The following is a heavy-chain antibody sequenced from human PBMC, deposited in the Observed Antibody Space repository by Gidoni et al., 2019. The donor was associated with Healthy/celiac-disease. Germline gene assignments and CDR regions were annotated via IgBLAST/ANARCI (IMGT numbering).Heavy chain of an antibody. Sequence: EVQLVESGGGLVKPGGSLRLSCAASGFTFSSYSMNWVRQAPGKGLEWVSSISSSSSYIYYADSVKGRFTISRDNAKNSLYLQMNSLRAEDTAVYYCARDLLADGSGSYVSPYYYYGMDVWGQGTTVTVSS. V-gene: IGHV3-21*01. J-gene: IGHJ6*02. D-gene: IGHD3-10*01. CDR3: ARDLLADGSGSYVSPYYYYGMDV. CDR1: GFTFSSYS. CDR2: ISSSSSYI.